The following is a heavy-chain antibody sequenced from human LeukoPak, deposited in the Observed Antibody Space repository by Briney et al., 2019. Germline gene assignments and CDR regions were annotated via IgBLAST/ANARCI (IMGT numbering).Heavy chain of an antibody. CDR3: AKVNVAGYSSGWPYFDY. CDR1: GFTFSSYA. D-gene: IGHD6-19*01. Sequence: GVSLRLSCAASGFTFSSYAMSWVRQAPGKGLEWVSAISGSGGSTYYADSVKGRFTISRDNSKNTLYLQMNSLRAEDTAVYYCAKVNVAGYSSGWPYFDYWGQGTLVTVSS. J-gene: IGHJ4*02. V-gene: IGHV3-23*01. CDR2: ISGSGGST.